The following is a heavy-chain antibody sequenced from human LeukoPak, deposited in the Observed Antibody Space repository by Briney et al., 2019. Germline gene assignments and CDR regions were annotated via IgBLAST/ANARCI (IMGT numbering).Heavy chain of an antibody. Sequence: PSETLSLTCTVSGGSISSYYWSWIRQPPGKGLEWIGYIYYSGSTNYNPSLKSRVTISVDTSKNQFSLKLSSVTAADTAVYYCARGGYSGYDLSEWGYWGQGTLVTVSS. J-gene: IGHJ4*02. V-gene: IGHV4-59*01. CDR3: ARGGYSGYDLSEWGY. D-gene: IGHD5-12*01. CDR1: GGSISSYY. CDR2: IYYSGST.